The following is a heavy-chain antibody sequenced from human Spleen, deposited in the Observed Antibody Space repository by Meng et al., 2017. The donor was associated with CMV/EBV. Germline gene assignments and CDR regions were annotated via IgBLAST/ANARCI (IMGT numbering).Heavy chain of an antibody. V-gene: IGHV4-38-2*02. J-gene: IGHJ4*02. CDR2: IYHTGNG. CDR3: ARDRRLVGATTFDS. D-gene: IGHD1-26*01. CDR1: GYAISSGYY. Sequence: SETLSLTCTVSGYAISSGYYWGWVRQPPGKGLEWIGAIYHTGNGYYNPSLKSRVTMSVDKSRNHFSLRLASVTAADTAVYYCARDRRLVGATTFDSWGQGTLVTVSS.